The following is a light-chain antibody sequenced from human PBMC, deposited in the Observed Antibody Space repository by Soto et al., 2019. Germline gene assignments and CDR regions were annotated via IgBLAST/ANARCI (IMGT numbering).Light chain of an antibody. V-gene: IGLV1-44*01. CDR2: SNN. Sequence: QSVLTQPPSASGTPGQRVTISCSGDRANIGSNSVNWYQQLPGKAPKLLISSNNQRPSGVPDRFPGPKSGTSASLAISGLQSEDEADYYCAAWDDSLNGRYVFRTGTKVTVL. CDR3: AAWDDSLNGRYV. J-gene: IGLJ1*01. CDR1: RANIGSNS.